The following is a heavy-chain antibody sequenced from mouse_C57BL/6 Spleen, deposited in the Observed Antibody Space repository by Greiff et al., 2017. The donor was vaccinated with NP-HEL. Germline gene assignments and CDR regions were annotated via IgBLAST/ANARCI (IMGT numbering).Heavy chain of an antibody. J-gene: IGHJ1*03. Sequence: VQLQQSGAELATPGASVTLSCKASGYTFTSYWMHWVKQRPGQGLEWIGYINPSSGYTKYNQKFKDKATLTADKSSSTAYMQLSSLTYEDSAVYYCARFITTVVRYFDVWGTGTTVTVSS. CDR2: INPSSGYT. CDR3: ARFITTVVRYFDV. CDR1: GYTFTSYW. D-gene: IGHD1-1*01. V-gene: IGHV1-7*01.